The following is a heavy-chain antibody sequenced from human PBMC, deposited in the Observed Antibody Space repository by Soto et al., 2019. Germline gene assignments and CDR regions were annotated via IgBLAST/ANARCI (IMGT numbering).Heavy chain of an antibody. Sequence: GGSLRLSCAASGFTFDDYAMHWVRQAPGKGLEWVSGISWNSGSIGYADSVKGRFTISRDNAKNSLYLQMNSLRAEDTALYYCAKDREMATNYYYYNGMDVWGQGTTVTV. CDR1: GFTFDDYA. J-gene: IGHJ6*02. CDR2: ISWNSGSI. V-gene: IGHV3-9*01. CDR3: AKDREMATNYYYYNGMDV. D-gene: IGHD5-12*01.